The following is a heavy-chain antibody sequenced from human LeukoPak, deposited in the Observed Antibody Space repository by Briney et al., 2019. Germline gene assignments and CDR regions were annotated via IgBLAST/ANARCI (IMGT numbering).Heavy chain of an antibody. D-gene: IGHD5-18*01. J-gene: IGHJ4*02. CDR3: AKGAASRGYTYVAN. CDR2: VSGSGGST. CDR1: AFTFRSYA. V-gene: IGHV3-23*01. Sequence: PGGSLRLSCAASAFTFRSYAMIWVRQAPGKGLEWVSTVSGSGGSTYYADSVKGRITISRDNSNNTLYLQMNSLRAEDTAVYYCAKGAASRGYTYVANWGQGTLVTVSS.